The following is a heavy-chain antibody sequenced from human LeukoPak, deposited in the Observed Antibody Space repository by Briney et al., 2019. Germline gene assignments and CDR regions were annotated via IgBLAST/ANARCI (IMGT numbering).Heavy chain of an antibody. CDR3: ARSLEVDP. CDR1: GFIVSNNY. CDR2: IYSGGGT. V-gene: IGHV3-66*01. Sequence: GGSLRLSCAASGFIVSNNYMNCVRHAPGKGREWVSIIYSGGGTYYADSVKGRFTISRDNAKTSLYLQMSSLRADDTAVYYCARSLEVDPWGQGTLVTVSS. J-gene: IGHJ5*02.